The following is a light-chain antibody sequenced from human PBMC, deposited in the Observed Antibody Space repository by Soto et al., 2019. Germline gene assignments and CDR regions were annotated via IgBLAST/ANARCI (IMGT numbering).Light chain of an antibody. CDR2: EGS. CDR1: SSDVGSYNL. J-gene: IGLJ2*01. Sequence: QSVLTQPASVSGSPGQSITISCTGTSSDVGSYNLVSWYQQHPGKAPKLMIYEGSKRPSGVSNRFSGSKSGNTASLTISGLQAEDEADYYCCSYAGSSPSYVVFGGGTQLTVL. CDR3: CSYAGSSPSYVV. V-gene: IGLV2-23*01.